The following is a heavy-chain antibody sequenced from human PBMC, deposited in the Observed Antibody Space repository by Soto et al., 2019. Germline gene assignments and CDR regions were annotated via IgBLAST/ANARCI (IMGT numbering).Heavy chain of an antibody. D-gene: IGHD3-3*01. CDR1: GDTFTSYD. V-gene: IGHV1-8*01. J-gene: IGHJ6*02. CDR3: ARAHDSDRTIFGVVTHYGMDV. Sequence: SSVKVSCKASGDTFTSYDINWVRLATGQGVEWMGWMNPNSGNTGYAQKFQGRVTMTRNTSISTAYMELSSLRSEDTAVYYCARAHDSDRTIFGVVTHYGMDVWGQGTTVTASS. CDR2: MNPNSGNT.